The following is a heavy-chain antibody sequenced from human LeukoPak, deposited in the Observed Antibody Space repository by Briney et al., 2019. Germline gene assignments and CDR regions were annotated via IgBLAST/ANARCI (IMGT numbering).Heavy chain of an antibody. CDR1: GYSISSGYY. J-gene: IGHJ4*02. CDR2: IYYSGST. D-gene: IGHD6-19*01. V-gene: IGHV4-38-2*02. Sequence: SETLSLTCTVSGYSISSGYYWGWIRQPPGKGLEWIGSIYYSGSTYYNPSLKSRVTISVDTSKNQFSLKLSSVTAADTAVYYCARDFRSGWYFDDYWGQGTLVTVSS. CDR3: ARDFRSGWYFDDY.